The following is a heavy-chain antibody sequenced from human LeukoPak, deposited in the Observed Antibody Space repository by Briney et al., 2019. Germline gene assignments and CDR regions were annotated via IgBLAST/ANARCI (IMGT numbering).Heavy chain of an antibody. Sequence: GGSLRLSCAASGFSFRNAWMHWVRQAPGKGLVWVSRIKGDGSVTVYADSVKGRFTISRDNAKNTLYLQMNSLRVEDTAVYYCARSDWFDPWGQGPWSPSPQ. CDR3: ARSDWFDP. CDR1: GFSFRNAW. J-gene: IGHJ5*02. D-gene: IGHD3-3*01. V-gene: IGHV3-74*01. CDR2: IKGDGSVT.